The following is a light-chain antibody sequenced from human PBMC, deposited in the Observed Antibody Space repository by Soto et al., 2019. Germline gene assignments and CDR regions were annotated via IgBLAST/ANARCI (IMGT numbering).Light chain of an antibody. CDR3: SSFTNIPSYV. Sequence: QSALTQPASVSGSPGQSITISCTGASSDVGAYIYVSWYQQHPGKAPKLIIFHVTNRPSGVFNRFSGSKSGNTASLTISGLQAEDEADYYCSSFTNIPSYVFGTGTKLTVL. J-gene: IGLJ1*01. V-gene: IGLV2-14*01. CDR2: HVT. CDR1: SSDVGAYIY.